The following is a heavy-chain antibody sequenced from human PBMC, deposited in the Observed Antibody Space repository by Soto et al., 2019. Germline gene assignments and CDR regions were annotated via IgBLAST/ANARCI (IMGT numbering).Heavy chain of an antibody. CDR1: GFTFSSYA. D-gene: IGHD2-2*01. CDR2: ISGSGGST. J-gene: IGHJ4*02. Sequence: EVQLLDSGGGVVQPGGSLRLSCAASGFTFSSYAMSWVRQAPGKGLEGVSAISGSGGSTYYADCVQGRFTISRDNSKNNVYKHITSLRVEDMAVYYCAKGDGYCSRTSCLKGMYYFDYWGQGTLVTVSS. CDR3: AKGDGYCSRTSCLKGMYYFDY. V-gene: IGHV3-23*01.